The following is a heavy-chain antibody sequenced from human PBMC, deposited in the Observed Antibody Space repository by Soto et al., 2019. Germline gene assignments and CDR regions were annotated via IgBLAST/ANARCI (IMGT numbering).Heavy chain of an antibody. J-gene: IGHJ4*02. D-gene: IGHD2-15*01. CDR2: IIPIFGTA. CDR1: GGTFSSYA. V-gene: IGHV1-69*01. CDR3: ARSVVAATRSYYFDY. Sequence: QVQLVQSGAEVKKPGSSVKVSCKASGGTFSSYAISWVRQAPGQGLEWMGGIIPIFGTANYAQKFEGRVTITADESRSTDYRELSSLRSEDTAVYYCARSVVAATRSYYFDYWGQGTLVTVSS.